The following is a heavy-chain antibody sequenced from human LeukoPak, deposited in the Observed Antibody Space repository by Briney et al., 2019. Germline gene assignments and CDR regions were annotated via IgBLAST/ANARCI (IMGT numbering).Heavy chain of an antibody. CDR3: ARGHGDPLFSVGAEYFQH. V-gene: IGHV1-8*03. J-gene: IGHJ1*01. Sequence: ASVKVSCTASGYTFTSYDINWVRQATGQGLEWMGWMNPNSGNTGYAQKFQGRVTITRNTSISTAYMELSSLRSEDTAVYYCARGHGDPLFSVGAEYFQHWGQGTLVTVSS. D-gene: IGHD4-17*01. CDR1: GYTFTSYD. CDR2: MNPNSGNT.